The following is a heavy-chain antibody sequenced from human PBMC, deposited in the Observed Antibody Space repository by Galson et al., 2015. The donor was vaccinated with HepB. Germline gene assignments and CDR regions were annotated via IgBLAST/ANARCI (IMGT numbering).Heavy chain of an antibody. CDR1: GGSISSYY. CDR3: ARHARSGNYYSPFDY. CDR2: IYYSGST. J-gene: IGHJ4*02. Sequence: ETLSLTCSVSGGSISSYYWSWIRQPPGKGLEWIGCIYYSGSTSYNPSLKSRITISVDTSKNQFSLRLTSVTAADTAVYYCARHARSGNYYSPFDYWGQGALVTVSS. D-gene: IGHD3-10*01. V-gene: IGHV4-59*08.